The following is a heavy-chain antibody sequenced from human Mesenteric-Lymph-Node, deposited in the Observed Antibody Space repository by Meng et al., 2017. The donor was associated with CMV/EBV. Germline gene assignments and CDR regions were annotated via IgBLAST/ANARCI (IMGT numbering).Heavy chain of an antibody. CDR3: AKDDNFWSGYSYFDY. J-gene: IGHJ4*02. V-gene: IGHV3-23*01. CDR2: ISGSGGST. D-gene: IGHD3-3*01. Sequence: GESLKISCAASGFTFSSYAMSWVRQAPGKGLEWVSAISGSGGSTYYADSVKGRFTISRDNSKNTLYLQMNSLRAEDTAVYYCAKDDNFWSGYSYFDYWGQGTLVTVSS. CDR1: GFTFSSYA.